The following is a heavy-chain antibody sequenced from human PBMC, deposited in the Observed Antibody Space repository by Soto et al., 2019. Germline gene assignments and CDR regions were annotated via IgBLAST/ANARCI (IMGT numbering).Heavy chain of an antibody. J-gene: IGHJ5*02. Sequence: SETLSLTCTVSGGSISSYYWSWIRQPPGKGLEWIGYIYYSGSTYYNPSLKSRVTISVDTSKNQFSLKLSSVTAADTAVYYCARVKNVVVPAASFDGWFDPWGQGTLVTVSS. D-gene: IGHD2-2*01. CDR1: GGSISSYY. CDR3: ARVKNVVVPAASFDGWFDP. V-gene: IGHV4-59*12. CDR2: IYYSGST.